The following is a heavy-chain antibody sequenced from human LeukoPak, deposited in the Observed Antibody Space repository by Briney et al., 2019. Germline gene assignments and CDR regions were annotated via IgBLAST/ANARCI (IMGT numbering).Heavy chain of an antibody. CDR2: ISNDGSRK. CDR1: GFTFSRHG. CDR3: ARDRAWNYFDY. D-gene: IGHD3-3*01. J-gene: IGHJ4*02. Sequence: QSGRSLRLSCAPSGFTFSRHGMHWVRQAPGKGLEWVAIISNDGSRKYYAHSVEGRFTISRDNSKNTLYLQMDSLRAEDTAAYYCARDRAWNYFDYWGQGTLVTVSS. V-gene: IGHV3-30*03.